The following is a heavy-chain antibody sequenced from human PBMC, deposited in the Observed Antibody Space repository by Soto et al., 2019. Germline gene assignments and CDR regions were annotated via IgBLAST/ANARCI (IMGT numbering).Heavy chain of an antibody. CDR3: ARDMNYYASSGYPY. V-gene: IGHV3-30-3*01. J-gene: IGHJ1*01. CDR2: ISYDGSNK. Sequence: PGGSLRLSCAASGFTFGSYAMHWVRQAPGKGLEWVAVISYDGSNKYYADSVKGRCTISRDKSKNTRYLQMNSLRAEDPAVYYCARDMNYYASSGYPYWGQGTMVTVSS. D-gene: IGHD3-22*01. CDR1: GFTFGSYA.